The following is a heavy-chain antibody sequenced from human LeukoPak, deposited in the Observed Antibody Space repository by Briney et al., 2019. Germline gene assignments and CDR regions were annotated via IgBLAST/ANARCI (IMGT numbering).Heavy chain of an antibody. CDR2: ISYDGSNK. J-gene: IGHJ4*02. Sequence: PGGSLRLSCAASGFTFSSYAMHWVRQAPGKGLEWVAVISYDGSNKYYADSVKGRFTISRDNSKNTLYLQMNSLRAEDTAVYYCARDILAAAGTLDYWGQGTLVTVSS. CDR1: GFTFSSYA. D-gene: IGHD6-13*01. CDR3: ARDILAAAGTLDY. V-gene: IGHV3-30-3*01.